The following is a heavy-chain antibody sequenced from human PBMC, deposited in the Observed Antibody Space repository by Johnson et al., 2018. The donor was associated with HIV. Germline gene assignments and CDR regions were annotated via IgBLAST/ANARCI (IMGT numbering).Heavy chain of an antibody. CDR1: GFTFSSYT. V-gene: IGHV3-30-3*01. D-gene: IGHD2-2*01. Sequence: VQLVESGGGVVQPGRSLRLSCAASGFTFSSYTMHWVRQAPGKGLEWVAVISYDGSNKYYGDSVKGRFTISRDNSKNTLYLQMNSLRAEDTAVYYCARGRSSTRPSDLGSGAFDIWGQGTMVTVSS. CDR2: ISYDGSNK. J-gene: IGHJ3*02. CDR3: ARGRSSTRPSDLGSGAFDI.